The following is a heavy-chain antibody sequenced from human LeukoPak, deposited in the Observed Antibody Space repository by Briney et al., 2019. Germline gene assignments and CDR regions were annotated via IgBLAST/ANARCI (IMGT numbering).Heavy chain of an antibody. CDR3: TTDLPP. J-gene: IGHJ5*02. CDR2: IRSKIDGGTT. CDR1: GFTFSNVW. Sequence: NSGGSLRLSCAASGFTFSNVWMAWARQAPGKGLEWVGRIRSKIDGGTTDYAAPVKGRFTISRDDSKNTLYLQMNSLKIEDTAIYYCTTDLPPWGQGALVTVSS. V-gene: IGHV3-15*01.